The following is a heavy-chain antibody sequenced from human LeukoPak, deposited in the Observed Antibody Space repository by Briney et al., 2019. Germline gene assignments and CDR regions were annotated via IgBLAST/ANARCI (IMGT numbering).Heavy chain of an antibody. Sequence: ASVKVSCKASGYTFTSYAMNWVRQAPGQGLEWMGWINPNSGGTNYAQKFQGRVTMTRDTSISTAYMELSRLRSDDTAVYYCSSARGNYPLGYWGQGTLVTVSS. CDR3: SSARGNYPLGY. D-gene: IGHD1-7*01. CDR1: GYTFTSYA. J-gene: IGHJ4*02. V-gene: IGHV1-2*02. CDR2: INPNSGGT.